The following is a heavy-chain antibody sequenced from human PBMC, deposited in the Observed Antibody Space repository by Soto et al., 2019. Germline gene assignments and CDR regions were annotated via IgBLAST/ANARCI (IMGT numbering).Heavy chain of an antibody. CDR3: AKVFSSTRAAIKGIDD. J-gene: IGHJ4*02. CDR2: ISGSGGST. V-gene: IGHV3-23*01. CDR1: GFTFSSYA. Sequence: PGGSLRLSCAASGFTFSSYAMSWVRQGPGKGLEWVSAISGSGGSTYYADSVKGRFTISRDNSKNTLYLQMNSLRAEDTAVYYCAKVFSSTRAAIKGIDDWGQGTLVTVSS. D-gene: IGHD2-2*01.